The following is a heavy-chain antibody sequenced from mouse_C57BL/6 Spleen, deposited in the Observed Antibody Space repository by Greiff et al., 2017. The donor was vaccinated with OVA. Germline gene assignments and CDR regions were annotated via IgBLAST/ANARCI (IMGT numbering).Heavy chain of an antibody. CDR3: ARGDYDRAWFAY. CDR2: IDPSDSET. D-gene: IGHD2-4*01. V-gene: IGHV1-52*01. J-gene: IGHJ3*01. CDR1: GYTFTSYW. Sequence: QVQLKQPGAELVRPGSSVKLSCKASGYTFTSYWMHWVKQRPIQGLEWIGNIDPSDSETHYNQKFKDKATLTVDKSSSTAYMQLSSLTSEDSAVYYCARGDYDRAWFAYWGQGTLVTVSA.